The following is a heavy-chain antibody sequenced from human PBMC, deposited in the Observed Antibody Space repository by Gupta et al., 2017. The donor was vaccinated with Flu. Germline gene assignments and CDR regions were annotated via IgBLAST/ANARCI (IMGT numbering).Heavy chain of an antibody. CDR3: ARHERKIEPNSKPDY. Sequence: DVQLVQSGAEVKKPGESLRISCKGSGYSFTSYWISWVRQMPGKGLEWMGRIDPSDSYTNYSPSFQGHVTISADKSISTAYLQWSSLKASDTAMYYCARHERKIEPNSKPDYWGQGTLVTVSS. CDR2: IDPSDSYT. CDR1: GYSFTSYW. J-gene: IGHJ4*02. D-gene: IGHD4-11*01. V-gene: IGHV5-10-1*01.